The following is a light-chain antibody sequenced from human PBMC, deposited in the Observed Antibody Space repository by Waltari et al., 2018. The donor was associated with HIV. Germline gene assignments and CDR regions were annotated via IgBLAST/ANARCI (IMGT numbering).Light chain of an antibody. Sequence: QSALTQPPSASGSPGQSVTISCTGTSTDVPTYNSVSWYQQHPGEAPKILIYEFNKRPSGGPDRFCRSKSGHTASLTVSVLQADDEADYYGTSYEGKNTLVVGGGTKLTV. CDR2: EFN. J-gene: IGLJ2*01. CDR1: STDVPTYNS. V-gene: IGLV2-8*01. CDR3: TSYEGKNTLV.